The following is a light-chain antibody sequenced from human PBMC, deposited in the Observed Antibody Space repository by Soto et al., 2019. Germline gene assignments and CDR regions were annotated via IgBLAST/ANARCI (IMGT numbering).Light chain of an antibody. J-gene: IGLJ1*01. V-gene: IGLV2-14*01. CDR2: DVT. Sequence: QCALTQPASVSGSPGQSITISCTGTSSDVGGYNYVSWYQQHPVKAPKLMIYDVTNRPSGVSDRFSGSKSGNTASLTISGLQAEDEADYYCSSYTSSSTPYVFGTGTEVTVL. CDR3: SSYTSSSTPYV. CDR1: SSDVGGYNY.